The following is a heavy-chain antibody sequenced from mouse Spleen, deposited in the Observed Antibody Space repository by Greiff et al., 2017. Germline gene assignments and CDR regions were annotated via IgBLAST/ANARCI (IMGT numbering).Heavy chain of an antibody. CDR2: IHPNSGST. CDR3: ARITTRRHWYFDV. CDR1: GYTFTSYW. Sequence: VQLQQPGAELVKPGASVKLSCKASGYTFTSYWMHWVKQRPGQGLEWIGMIHPNSGSTNYNEKFKSKATLTVDKSSSTAYMQLSSLTSEDSAVYYCARITTRRHWYFDVWGAGTTVTVSS. D-gene: IGHD1-1*01. J-gene: IGHJ1*01. V-gene: IGHV1-64*01.